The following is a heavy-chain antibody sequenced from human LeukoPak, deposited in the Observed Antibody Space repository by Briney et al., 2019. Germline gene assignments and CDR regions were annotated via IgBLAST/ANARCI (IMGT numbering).Heavy chain of an antibody. V-gene: IGHV3-9*01. CDR2: ISWNSGSI. D-gene: IGHD5-12*01. Sequence: GGSLRLSCAASGFTFDDYAMHWVRQAPGKGLEWVSGISWNSGSIGYADSVKGRFTPSRDNAKNSLYLQMSSLRAEDTALYYCAKDMGYDPYYFDYWGQGTLFTVSS. J-gene: IGHJ4*02. CDR1: GFTFDDYA. CDR3: AKDMGYDPYYFDY.